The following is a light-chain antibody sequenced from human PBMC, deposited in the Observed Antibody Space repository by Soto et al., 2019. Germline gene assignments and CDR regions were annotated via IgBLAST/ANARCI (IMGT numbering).Light chain of an antibody. Sequence: QSALTQPASVSGSPGQSITISCTGTSSDVGGYNYVSWYQQHPGKAPKLMIYDVSNRPSGVSIRFSGSKSGNTASLTISGLQAEDEADYYCSSYTSSSTLRVFGGGTTLTVL. V-gene: IGLV2-14*01. J-gene: IGLJ3*02. CDR3: SSYTSSSTLRV. CDR2: DVS. CDR1: SSDVGGYNY.